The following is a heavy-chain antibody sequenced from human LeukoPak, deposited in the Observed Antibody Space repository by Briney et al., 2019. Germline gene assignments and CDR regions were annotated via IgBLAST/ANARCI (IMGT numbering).Heavy chain of an antibody. CDR2: IYYSGST. CDR1: GGSISSYY. CDR3: ASIAYYGSGSPS. Sequence: SETLSLTCTVSGGSISSYYWSWIRQPPGKGLEWIGYIYYSGSTNYNPSLKSRVTISVDTSKNQFSLKLSSVTAADTAVYYCASIAYYGSGSPSWGQGTLVTVSS. V-gene: IGHV4-59*01. D-gene: IGHD3-10*01. J-gene: IGHJ1*01.